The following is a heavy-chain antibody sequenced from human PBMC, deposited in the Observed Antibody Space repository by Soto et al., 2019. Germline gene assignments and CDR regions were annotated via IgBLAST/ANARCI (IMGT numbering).Heavy chain of an antibody. CDR1: GGSISSGGYY. V-gene: IGHV4-31*03. CDR3: ARGTDYSAGVRHPNWFDP. J-gene: IGHJ5*02. CDR2: IYYSGST. Sequence: QVQLQESGPGLVKPSQTLSLTCTVSGGSISSGGYYWSWIRQHPGKGLEWIGYIYYSGSTYYNPSLMSRVTRSVDTSKNQFPLKLSSVTAADTAVYCCARGTDYSAGVRHPNWFDPWGQGTLVTVSS. D-gene: IGHD4-4*01.